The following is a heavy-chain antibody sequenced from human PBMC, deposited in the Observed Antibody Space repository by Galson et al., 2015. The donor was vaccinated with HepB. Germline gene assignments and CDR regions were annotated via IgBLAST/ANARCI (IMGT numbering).Heavy chain of an antibody. CDR2: ISSSSSYT. Sequence: SLRLSCAASGFTFSDYYMSWIRQAPGKGLEWVSYISSSSSYTNYADSVKGRFTISRDNAKNSLYLQMNSLRAEDTAVYYCARVTGYCSSTSCYTGYYYYYGMDVWGQGTTVTVSS. CDR3: ARVTGYCSSTSCYTGYYYYYGMDV. V-gene: IGHV3-11*05. J-gene: IGHJ6*02. CDR1: GFTFSDYY. D-gene: IGHD2-2*02.